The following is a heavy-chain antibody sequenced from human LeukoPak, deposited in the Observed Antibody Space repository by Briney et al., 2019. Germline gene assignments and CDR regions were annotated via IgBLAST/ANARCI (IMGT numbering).Heavy chain of an antibody. Sequence: GASVKVSCKASGYSFTGYYMHWVRQAPGQGLEGMGWINPNSGGTNYAQKFQGRVTMTRDTSISTAYLELIRLRSDDTAVYYCARDNGDYWFDYWGQGTLVTVSS. CDR3: ARDNGDYWFDY. V-gene: IGHV1-2*02. CDR2: INPNSGGT. D-gene: IGHD4-17*01. J-gene: IGHJ4*02. CDR1: GYSFTGYY.